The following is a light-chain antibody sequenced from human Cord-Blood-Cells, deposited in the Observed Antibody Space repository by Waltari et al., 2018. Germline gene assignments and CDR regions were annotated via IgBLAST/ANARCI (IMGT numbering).Light chain of an antibody. J-gene: IGLJ3*02. Sequence: QSALTQPASVSGSPGQSITISCTGTSSDVGGYNYVSWYQQHPGNPPKLMIYDVSKRPSGVSNRFSGSKSGNTASLTISGLQAEDEADYYCSSYTSSSTWVFGGGTKPTVL. CDR2: DVS. CDR1: SSDVGGYNY. V-gene: IGLV2-14*01. CDR3: SSYTSSSTWV.